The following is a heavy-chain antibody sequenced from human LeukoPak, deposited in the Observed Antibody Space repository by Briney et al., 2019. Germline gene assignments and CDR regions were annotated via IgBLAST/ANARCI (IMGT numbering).Heavy chain of an antibody. V-gene: IGHV3-74*01. CDR1: GFTFSGYW. CDR3: AKSRTYCSSTSCYPYYYGMDV. J-gene: IGHJ6*02. D-gene: IGHD2-2*01. CDR2: INSYGSST. Sequence: PGGSLRLSCAASGFTFSGYWMHWVRQAPGKGLVWVSRINSYGSSTTYADAVKGRFTISRDNAKDTLYLQMNSLRAEDTAVYYCAKSRTYCSSTSCYPYYYGMDVWGQGTTVTVSS.